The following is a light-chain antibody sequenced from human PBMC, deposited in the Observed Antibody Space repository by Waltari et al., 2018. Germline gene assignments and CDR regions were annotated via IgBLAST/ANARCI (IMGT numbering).Light chain of an antibody. CDR2: VGTGGIVV. Sequence: QPVLTQPPSASASLGASVTLTCTLSSGYNNYKVDWYQQRPGKGPRFVMRVGTGGIVVAKGDGSPGRFSVLGSGLNRDLTIKNIQEEDESDYYCGTDHDTGSNFVRVFGGGTKLTVL. V-gene: IGLV9-49*01. CDR3: GTDHDTGSNFVRV. J-gene: IGLJ3*02. CDR1: SGYNNYK.